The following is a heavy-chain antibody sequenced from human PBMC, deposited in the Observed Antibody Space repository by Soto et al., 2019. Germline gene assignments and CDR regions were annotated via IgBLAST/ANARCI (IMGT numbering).Heavy chain of an antibody. V-gene: IGHV3-21*01. CDR1: GFIFSSYS. Sequence: EVQLVESGGGLVKPGGSLRLSCAASGFIFSSYSMGWVRQAPGKGLEWVAYISSSGSYIYYADSVKGRFTVSRDNAKKSVLLQMNSLRAEDTAVYYCARGGYDLNSFDPWGQGTLVTVSS. J-gene: IGHJ5*02. CDR2: ISSSGSYI. CDR3: ARGGYDLNSFDP. D-gene: IGHD3-22*01.